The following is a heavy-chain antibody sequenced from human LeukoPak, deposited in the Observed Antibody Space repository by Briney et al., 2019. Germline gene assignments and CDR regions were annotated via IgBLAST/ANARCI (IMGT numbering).Heavy chain of an antibody. CDR2: ITRNSGTI. CDR3: AKDMEGPGSYSNLFDS. V-gene: IGHV3-9*01. CDR1: GFIFDDYA. J-gene: IGHJ4*02. Sequence: RAGGSLRLSCAASGFIFDDYAMYWVRHAPGKGLEWVSGITRNSGTIGYVDSVKGRFTISRDSVNNSLYLQMNSLRPEDTAFYYCAKDMEGPGSYSNLFDSWGQGTLVTVSS. D-gene: IGHD3-10*01.